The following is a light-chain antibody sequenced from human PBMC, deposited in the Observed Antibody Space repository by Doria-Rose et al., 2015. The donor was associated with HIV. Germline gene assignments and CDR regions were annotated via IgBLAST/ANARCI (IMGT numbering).Light chain of an antibody. Sequence: TQSPSSLSASIGDRVIITCRASQNISNYLNWYQQKPGKAPKLLIYAASSLQSGVPSRFSGSGSGTDFTLTISSLQPENFATYYCQQTYSIPLTFGQGTKVAIK. CDR1: QNISNY. CDR3: QQTYSIPLT. V-gene: IGKV1-39*01. J-gene: IGKJ1*01. CDR2: AAS.